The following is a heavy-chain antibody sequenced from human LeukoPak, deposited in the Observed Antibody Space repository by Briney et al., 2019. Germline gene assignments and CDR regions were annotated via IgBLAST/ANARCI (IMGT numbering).Heavy chain of an antibody. CDR3: ARESSGSYYNPQGYMDV. CDR2: IFTSRIT. Sequence: KPSETLSLTCTVSGGSISIYYWNWIRQPAGKRLEWIGRIFTSRITNYNPSLKSRVTMSVDTSKNQFSLNLSSVTAADTAVYYCARESSGSYYNPQGYMDVWGKGTTVTVSS. J-gene: IGHJ6*03. CDR1: GGSISIYY. V-gene: IGHV4-4*07. D-gene: IGHD3-10*01.